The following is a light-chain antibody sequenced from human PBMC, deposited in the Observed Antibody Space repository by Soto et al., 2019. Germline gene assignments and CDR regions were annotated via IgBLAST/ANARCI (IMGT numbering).Light chain of an antibody. J-gene: IGKJ1*01. CDR2: DAS. CDR1: QSISSW. CDR3: QQYNSYPTWT. Sequence: DIQMTQSPCTLWRSXGDRVTITXXXSQSISSWLAWYQQKPGKAPKLLIYDASSLESGVPSRFSGSGSGTEFTLTISSLQPDDFATYYCQQYNSYPTWTFGQGTKVDIK. V-gene: IGKV1-5*01.